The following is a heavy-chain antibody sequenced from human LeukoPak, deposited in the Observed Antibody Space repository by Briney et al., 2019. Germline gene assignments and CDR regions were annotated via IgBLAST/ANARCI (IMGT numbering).Heavy chain of an antibody. Sequence: TGGSLRLSCAASGFTFSSYWMSWVRQAPGKGLEWVANIKQDGSEKYYVDSVKGRFTISRDNSKNTLYLQMNSLRAEDTAVYYCANSVEGYMDVWGKGTTVTVSS. CDR2: IKQDGSEK. CDR1: GFTFSSYW. D-gene: IGHD5-24*01. J-gene: IGHJ6*03. V-gene: IGHV3-7*03. CDR3: ANSVEGYMDV.